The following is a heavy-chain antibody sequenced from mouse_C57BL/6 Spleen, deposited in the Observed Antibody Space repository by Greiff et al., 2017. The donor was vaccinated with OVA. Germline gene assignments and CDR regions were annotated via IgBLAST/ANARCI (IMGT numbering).Heavy chain of an antibody. CDR3: TRSDYRDAMDY. CDR1: GYTFTDYE. D-gene: IGHD2-14*01. Sequence: LVESGAELVRPGASVTLSCKASGYTFTDYEMHWVKQTPVHGLEWIGAIDPETGGTAYNQKFKGKAILTADKSSSTAYMELRSLTSEDSAVYYCTRSDYRDAMDYWGQGTSVTVSS. V-gene: IGHV1-15*01. J-gene: IGHJ4*01. CDR2: IDPETGGT.